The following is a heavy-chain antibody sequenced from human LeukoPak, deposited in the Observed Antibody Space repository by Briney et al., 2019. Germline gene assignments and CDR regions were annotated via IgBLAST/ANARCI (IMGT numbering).Heavy chain of an antibody. CDR1: GVIFGDYY. J-gene: IGHJ6*02. Sequence: GGSLRLSCAASGVIFGDYYMAWVRQAQGKGLQWLSSMSTRRNIIYYAHSVMGPFTISRDHPKNSLFLQINSLRAEDTAVYYCTKVPLRMAVWGQGPTLTV. CDR2: MSTRRNII. D-gene: IGHD3-10*01. V-gene: IGHV3-11*01. CDR3: TKVPLRMAV.